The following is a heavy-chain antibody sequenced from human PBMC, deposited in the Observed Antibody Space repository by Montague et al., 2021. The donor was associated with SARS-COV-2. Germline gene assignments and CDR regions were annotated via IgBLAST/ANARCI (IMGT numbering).Heavy chain of an antibody. V-gene: IGHV4-39*01. J-gene: IGHJ4*02. D-gene: IGHD2-2*01. Sequence: SETLSLTCTVSGGSISSSSYYWGWIRQPPGKGLEWIGSIYYSGSTYYNPSLKSRVTISVDTSKNQFSLKLSSVTAADTAVYYCARNTLGYCSSTGSYVGWGQGTLVTVSS. CDR3: ARNTLGYCSSTGSYVG. CDR2: IYYSGST. CDR1: GGSISSSSYY.